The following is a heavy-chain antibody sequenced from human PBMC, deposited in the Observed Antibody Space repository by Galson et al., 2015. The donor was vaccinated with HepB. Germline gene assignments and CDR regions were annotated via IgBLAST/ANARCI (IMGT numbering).Heavy chain of an antibody. CDR2: IYYSGST. CDR3: ATITGTTHPATYYYYGMDV. J-gene: IGHJ6*02. D-gene: IGHD1-7*01. V-gene: IGHV4-39*01. Sequence: SETLSLTCTVSGGSISSSSYYWGWIRQPPGKGLEWIGSIYYSGSTYYNPSLKSRVTISVDTSKNQFSLKLSSVTAADTAVYYCATITGTTHPATYYYYGMDVWGQGTTVTVSS. CDR1: GGSISSSSYY.